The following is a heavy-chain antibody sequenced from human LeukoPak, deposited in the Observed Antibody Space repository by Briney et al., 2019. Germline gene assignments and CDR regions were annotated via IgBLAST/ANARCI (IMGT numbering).Heavy chain of an antibody. CDR3: ARGVGATTRALFDY. CDR1: GFTFSAFD. Sequence: PGGSLRLSCAASGFTFSAFDMHWVRQVTGKRLEWVSGIDTAGATYYPGSVKGRFTIPREHAKNYPYLHMNSLRAGDTAVYYCARGVGATTRALFDYWGQGALVAVSS. V-gene: IGHV3-13*04. CDR2: IDTAGAT. D-gene: IGHD1-26*01. J-gene: IGHJ4*02.